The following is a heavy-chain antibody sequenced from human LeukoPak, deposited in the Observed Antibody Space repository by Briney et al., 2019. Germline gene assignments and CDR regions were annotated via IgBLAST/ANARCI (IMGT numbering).Heavy chain of an antibody. V-gene: IGHV1-8*01. CDR1: GYTFTANN. D-gene: IGHD4/OR15-4a*01. CDR3: ARAVTNYNPLDV. CDR2: MNPNNGNT. Sequence: ASVKVSCKASGYTFTANNIDWVRQAPGQGLEWMGWMNPNNGNTCYAQKFRGRVTMTRDISITTAYMELSSLGSEGTAVYYCARAVTNYNPLDVWGKGTSVTVSS. J-gene: IGHJ6*04.